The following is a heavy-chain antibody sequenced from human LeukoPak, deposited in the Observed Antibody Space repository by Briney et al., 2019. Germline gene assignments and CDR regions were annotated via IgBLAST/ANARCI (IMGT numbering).Heavy chain of an antibody. CDR3: AREQQFRDAFDI. CDR1: GGSFSGYY. J-gene: IGHJ3*02. Sequence: SETLSLTCAVYGGSFSGYYWSWIRQYPGRGLEWIGYIYYSGSTYYNPSPKSRVTISLETSKNQFSLKLTSVTAADTAVYYCAREQQFRDAFDIWGQGTMVTVSS. CDR2: IYYSGST. D-gene: IGHD6-13*01. V-gene: IGHV4-31*11.